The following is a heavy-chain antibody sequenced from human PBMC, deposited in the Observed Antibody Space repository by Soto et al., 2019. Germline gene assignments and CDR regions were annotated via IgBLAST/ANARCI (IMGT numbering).Heavy chain of an antibody. CDR3: AREDSRTFDP. V-gene: IGHV4-38-2*02. J-gene: IGHJ5*02. CDR1: GYSISSGYY. Sequence: SETLSLTCVVSGYSISSGYYWGWIRQPPGKGLEWIGGIYHSGSTLYNPSLQSRVTISVDTSKNQFSLKLNSVTAADTAVYYCAREDSRTFDPWGQGTLVTVSS. D-gene: IGHD6-13*01. CDR2: IYHSGST.